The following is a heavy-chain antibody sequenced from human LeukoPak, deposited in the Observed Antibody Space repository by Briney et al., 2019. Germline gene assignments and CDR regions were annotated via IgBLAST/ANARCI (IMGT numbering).Heavy chain of an antibody. CDR1: GFTFDDYG. CDR3: ARGGPVMVYATALDY. V-gene: IGHV3-20*04. CDR2: INWNGGST. Sequence: PGGSLRLSCAASGFTFDDYGMSWVRQAPGKGLEWVSGINWNGGSTGYADSVKGRFTISRDNAKNSLYLQMNSLRAEDTGLYYCARGGPVMVYATALDYWGQGTLVTVSS. D-gene: IGHD2-8*01. J-gene: IGHJ4*02.